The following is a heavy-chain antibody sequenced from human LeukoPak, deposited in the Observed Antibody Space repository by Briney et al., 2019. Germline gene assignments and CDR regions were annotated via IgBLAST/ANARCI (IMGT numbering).Heavy chain of an antibody. V-gene: IGHV3-30*18. CDR1: GFTFSSYG. Sequence: PGGSLRLSCAASGFTFSSYGMHWVRQAPGKGLEWVAVISYDGSNKYYADSVKGRFTISRDNSKNTLYLQMNSLRAEDTAVYYCAKDLATVTTGDDGYYYYGMDVWGRGTTVTVSS. CDR3: AKDLATVTTGDDGYYYYGMDV. CDR2: ISYDGSNK. D-gene: IGHD4-17*01. J-gene: IGHJ6*02.